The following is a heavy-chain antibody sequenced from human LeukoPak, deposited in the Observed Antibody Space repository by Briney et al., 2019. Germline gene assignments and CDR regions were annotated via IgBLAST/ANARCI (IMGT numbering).Heavy chain of an antibody. V-gene: IGHV3-53*01. D-gene: IGHD2-15*01. J-gene: IGHJ4*02. CDR1: GFTVSSNY. Sequence: GGSLRLSCAASGFTVSSNYMSWVRQAPGKGLEWVSVIYSGGSTYYADSVKGRFTISRDNSKNTLYLQMNSLRDEDTAVYYCAKDLEGRCSDGSCSNWVDYAPTANDHWGQGTLVTVSS. CDR3: AKDLEGRCSDGSCSNWVDYAPTANDH. CDR2: IYSGGST.